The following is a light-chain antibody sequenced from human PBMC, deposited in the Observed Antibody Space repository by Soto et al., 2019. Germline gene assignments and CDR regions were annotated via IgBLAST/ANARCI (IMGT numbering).Light chain of an antibody. CDR2: EVT. CDR3: SSYTTSSTVV. V-gene: IGLV2-14*03. J-gene: IGLJ1*01. Sequence: QSVLTQPASVFGSPGQSITISCTGTSSDVGGYNFVSWYQQLPGKAPKLMIYEVTSRPSGVSNRFSGSKSGNTASLTISGLQPEDEADYYCSSYTTSSTVVFGTGTTLTVL. CDR1: SSDVGGYNF.